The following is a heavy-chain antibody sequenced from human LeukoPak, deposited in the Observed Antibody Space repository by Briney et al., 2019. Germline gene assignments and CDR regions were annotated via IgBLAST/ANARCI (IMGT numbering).Heavy chain of an antibody. CDR3: ARAMSYYGSGSYYARRDYFYYMDV. J-gene: IGHJ6*03. Sequence: PSETLSLTCVVYGASFSAYYWSWIRQPPGKGLEWIAEVSHSGSTNYHPSLKSRVTISVDTSNNQLPLRLSSVTAADAAVYYCARAMSYYGSGSYYARRDYFYYMDVWGKGTTVTVSS. D-gene: IGHD3-10*01. CDR2: VSHSGST. CDR1: GASFSAYY. V-gene: IGHV4-34*01.